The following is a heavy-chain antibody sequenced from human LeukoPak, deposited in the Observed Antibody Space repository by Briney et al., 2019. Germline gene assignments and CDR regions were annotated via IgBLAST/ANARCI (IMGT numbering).Heavy chain of an antibody. CDR3: AKGMRVVTRRFAQAVDY. D-gene: IGHD4-23*01. Sequence: PGGSLRLSCAASGFTFSSYAMSWVRQAPGKGLEWVSAISGSGGSTYYADSVKGRFTISRDNSKNTLYLQMNSLRAEDTAVYYCAKGMRVVTRRFAQAVDYWGQGTLVTVSS. J-gene: IGHJ4*02. CDR1: GFTFSSYA. CDR2: ISGSGGST. V-gene: IGHV3-23*01.